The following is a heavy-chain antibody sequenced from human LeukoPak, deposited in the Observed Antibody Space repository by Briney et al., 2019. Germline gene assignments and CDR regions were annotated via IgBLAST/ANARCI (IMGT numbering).Heavy chain of an antibody. J-gene: IGHJ5*02. V-gene: IGHV4-31*03. CDR1: GGSISSGGYH. CDR2: IYYSGST. Sequence: PSETLSLTCTVSGGSISSGGYHWSWIRQHPGKGLEWIGYIYYSGSTYYNPSLKSRVTISVDTSKNQFSLKLSSVTAADTAVYYCARGLLFSWFDPWGQGTLVTVSS. D-gene: IGHD2-21*02. CDR3: ARGLLFSWFDP.